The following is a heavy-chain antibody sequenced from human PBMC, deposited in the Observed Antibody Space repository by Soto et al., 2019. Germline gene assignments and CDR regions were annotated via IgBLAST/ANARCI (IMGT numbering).Heavy chain of an antibody. CDR3: ARGGDMDAAAAKSEYYYRMDF. Sequence: SVKVSCKASGGTFSNYAFSWVRQAPGQGPEWMGGIIPLFGTPNYAQRFQARLTITADEYTSTAYMELSSLRSEDTAVYYCARGGDMDAAAAKSEYYYRMDFWGQGTTVTVSS. CDR2: IIPLFGTP. V-gene: IGHV1-69*13. J-gene: IGHJ6*02. CDR1: GGTFSNYA. D-gene: IGHD6-25*01.